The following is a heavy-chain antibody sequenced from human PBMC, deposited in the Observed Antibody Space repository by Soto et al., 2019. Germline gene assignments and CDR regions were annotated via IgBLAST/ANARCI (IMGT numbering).Heavy chain of an antibody. D-gene: IGHD2-21*02. J-gene: IGHJ4*02. CDR3: ARDNCGGNSGFDY. CDR2: IKPTGGST. V-gene: IGHV1-46*01. Sequence: QVQLVQSGAEVKKPGASVKVSCKASGYTFTSYYMHWVRQAPGQGLEWMGIIKPTGGSTSYAQKLQGRVTMTRDTSTSTVYTELSSLRSEGTAVYYCARDNCGGNSGFDYWGQGTLVTVSS. CDR1: GYTFTSYY.